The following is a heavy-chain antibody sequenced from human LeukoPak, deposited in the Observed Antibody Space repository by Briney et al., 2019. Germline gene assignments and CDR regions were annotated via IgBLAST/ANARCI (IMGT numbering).Heavy chain of an antibody. CDR2: INCNSGGT. CDR3: ARDLATVATPYFDY. CDR1: GYTFTGYY. J-gene: IGHJ4*02. V-gene: IGHV1-2*02. Sequence: ASVKVSCKASGYTFTGYYLHWVRQAPGQGLEWMGWINCNSGGTKTAQKFQDRVTMTRDTSITTVYMDLSSLRYDDTAVYYCARDLATVATPYFDYWGQGSLVTVSS. D-gene: IGHD4-23*01.